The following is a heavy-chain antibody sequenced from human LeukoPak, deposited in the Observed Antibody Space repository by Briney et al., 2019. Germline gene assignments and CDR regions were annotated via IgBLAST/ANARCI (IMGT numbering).Heavy chain of an antibody. CDR1: GGTFSSYA. D-gene: IGHD6-13*01. CDR2: IIPIFGTA. CDR3: ARGSSRGYAFDI. J-gene: IGHJ3*02. V-gene: IGHV1-69*13. Sequence: ASVKVSCKASGGTFSSYAISCVRQAPGQGLEWMGGIIPIFGTANYAQKFQGRVTITADESTSTAYMELSSLRSEDTAVYYCARGSSRGYAFDIWGQGTMVTVSS.